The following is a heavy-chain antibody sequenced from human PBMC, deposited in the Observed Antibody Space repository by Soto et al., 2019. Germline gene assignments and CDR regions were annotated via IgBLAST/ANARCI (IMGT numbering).Heavy chain of an antibody. V-gene: IGHV4-34*01. CDR3: ATRVVPAAPHNWFDP. CDR1: GGSFSGYY. J-gene: IGHJ5*02. CDR2: INHSGST. D-gene: IGHD2-2*01. Sequence: SETLSLTCAVYGGSFSGYYWSWIRQPPGKGLEWIGEINHSGSTNYNPSLKSRVTISVDTSKNQFSLKLSSVTAADTAVYYCATRVVPAAPHNWFDPWGQGTLVTVSS.